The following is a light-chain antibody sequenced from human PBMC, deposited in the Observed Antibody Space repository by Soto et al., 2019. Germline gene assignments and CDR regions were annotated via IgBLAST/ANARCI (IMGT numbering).Light chain of an antibody. Sequence: IQLTQSPSSLSASVGDRVTITCRASQGINNYLAWYQQKAGKVPTLLIYAASTLQPGVPSRFSGSGSGTDFTLTISSLQPEDVATYYCQKYNTALWAFGQGTKVDIK. CDR3: QKYNTALWA. J-gene: IGKJ1*01. V-gene: IGKV1-27*01. CDR2: AAS. CDR1: QGINNY.